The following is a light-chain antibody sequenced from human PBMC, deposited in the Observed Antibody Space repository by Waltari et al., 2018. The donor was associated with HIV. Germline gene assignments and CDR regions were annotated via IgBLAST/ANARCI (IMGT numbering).Light chain of an antibody. Sequence: QSVLTQPPSVSGAPGQRVTTSCTRGTPNIGEDYDGHWYQQIPGTAPKLLISGNKNRPSGVPDRFSASKSGTSASLAITGLQAEDEAYYFCQSYDRSLSASVVFGGGTKLTVL. CDR2: GNK. V-gene: IGLV1-40*01. CDR3: QSYDRSLSASVV. J-gene: IGLJ2*01. CDR1: TPNIGEDYD.